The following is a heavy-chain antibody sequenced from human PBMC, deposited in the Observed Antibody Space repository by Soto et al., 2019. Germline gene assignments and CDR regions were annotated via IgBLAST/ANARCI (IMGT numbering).Heavy chain of an antibody. CDR3: VKFITGTTTRHFDY. J-gene: IGHJ4*02. Sequence: PGRSLRLSCAASGIIFSNYAMSWVRQAPGKGLEWVSAIVAGGGSTYYADSVKGRFTISRDNSKNTLYLQMNSLRAEDTAVYYFVKFITGTTTRHFDYWGQGTPVTVSS. CDR1: GIIFSNYA. D-gene: IGHD1-7*01. V-gene: IGHV3-23*01. CDR2: IVAGGGST.